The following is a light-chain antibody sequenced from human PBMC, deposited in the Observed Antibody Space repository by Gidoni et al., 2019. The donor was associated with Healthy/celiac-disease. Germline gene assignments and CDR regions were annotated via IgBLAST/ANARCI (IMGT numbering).Light chain of an antibody. J-gene: IGKJ1*01. CDR1: QSVSSSY. CDR3: QQYGSSPGT. Sequence: EIALTQSSGTLSLSPGERATLSCRASQSVSSSYLAWYQQKPGQAPRLLIYGASSRATGIPDRFSGSGSGTDFTLTISRLEPEDFAVYYCQQYGSSPGTFGQXTKVEIK. V-gene: IGKV3-20*01. CDR2: GAS.